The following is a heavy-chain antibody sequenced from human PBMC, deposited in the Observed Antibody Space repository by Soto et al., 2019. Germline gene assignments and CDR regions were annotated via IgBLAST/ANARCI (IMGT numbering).Heavy chain of an antibody. CDR1: GGSISSYY. CDR3: ARGRGGIYDSSGPDDY. D-gene: IGHD3-22*01. CDR2: IYYSGST. V-gene: IGHV4-59*01. J-gene: IGHJ4*02. Sequence: PSETLSLTCTVSGGSISSYYWSWIRQPPGKGLEWIGYIYYSGSTNYNPSLKSRVTISVDTSKNQFSLKLSSVTAADTAVYYCARGRGGIYDSSGPDDYWGQGTLVTVSS.